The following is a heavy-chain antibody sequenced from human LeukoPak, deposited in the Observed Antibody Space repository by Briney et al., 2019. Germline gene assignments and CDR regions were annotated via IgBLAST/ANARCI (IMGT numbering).Heavy chain of an antibody. V-gene: IGHV3-53*01. Sequence: GGSLRLSCAASGFTVNSKYMSWVRQAPGTGLEWVSVVYSGGQTYYADSVKGRFTISRDNAKNTLYLQMNSLRAEDTAVYYCARLRYFDWLLFGSPSVEYWGQGTLVTVSS. CDR2: VYSGGQT. CDR1: GFTVNSKY. CDR3: ARLRYFDWLLFGSPSVEY. D-gene: IGHD3-9*01. J-gene: IGHJ4*02.